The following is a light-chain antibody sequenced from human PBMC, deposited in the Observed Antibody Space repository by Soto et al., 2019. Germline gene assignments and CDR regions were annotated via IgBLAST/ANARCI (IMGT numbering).Light chain of an antibody. CDR3: QSYDSNNQV. V-gene: IGLV6-57*03. CDR1: SGSIASNS. J-gene: IGLJ3*02. Sequence: NFMLTQPHSVSESPGKTVTISCTRISGSIASNSVQWFQQRPGSAPTTVIFEDDQRPSGVPDRFSGSIDSSSNSASLTISGLKTEDDADYYCQSYDSNNQVFGGGTKLTVL. CDR2: EDD.